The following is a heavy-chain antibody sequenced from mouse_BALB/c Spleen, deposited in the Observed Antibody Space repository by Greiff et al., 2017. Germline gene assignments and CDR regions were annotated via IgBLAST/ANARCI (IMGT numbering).Heavy chain of an antibody. CDR2: IYPGNVNT. CDR3: ARAGITTVPWFAY. Sequence: QVQLLQSGPELVKPGASVRISCKASGYTFTSYYIHWVKQRPGQGLEWIGWIYPGNVNTKYNEKFKGKATLTADKSSSTAYMQLSSLTSEDSAVYFCARAGITTVPWFAYWGQGTLVTVSA. D-gene: IGHD1-1*01. J-gene: IGHJ3*01. CDR1: GYTFTSYY. V-gene: IGHV1S56*01.